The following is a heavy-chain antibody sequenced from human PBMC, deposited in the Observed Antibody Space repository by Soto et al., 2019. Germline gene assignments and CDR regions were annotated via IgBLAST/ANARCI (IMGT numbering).Heavy chain of an antibody. CDR2: IHYNGNT. CDR3: ARLYYDFWSGYYTRYFDY. J-gene: IGHJ4*02. CDR1: GDSISSYS. V-gene: IGHV4-59*01. Sequence: PSETLSLTCTVSGDSISSYSWSWIRQPPGKGLEWIGNIHYNGNTKYSPSLKSRVTISVDTSKNQFSLKLSSVTAADTAVYYCARLYYDFWSGYYTRYFDYWGQGTLVTVSS. D-gene: IGHD3-3*01.